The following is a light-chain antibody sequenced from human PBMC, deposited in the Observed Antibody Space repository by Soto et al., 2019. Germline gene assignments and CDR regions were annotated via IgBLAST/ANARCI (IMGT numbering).Light chain of an antibody. CDR3: QQYNSYWYT. Sequence: DIQMTQCPSTLSASVGDRVTITCRASQSISSWLAWYQQKPGKAPKLLIYDASSLESGVPSRFSGSGSGTEFTLTISSLQPDDFATYYCQQYNSYWYTFGQGTKLEIK. CDR1: QSISSW. V-gene: IGKV1-5*01. CDR2: DAS. J-gene: IGKJ2*01.